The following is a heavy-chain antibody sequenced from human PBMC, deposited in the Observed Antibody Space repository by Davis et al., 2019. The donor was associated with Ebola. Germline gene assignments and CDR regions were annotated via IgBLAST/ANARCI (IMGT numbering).Heavy chain of an antibody. CDR2: ISYDGSNK. D-gene: IGHD3-3*01. V-gene: IGHV3-30*18. CDR3: AKELRFLEWSVPYGMDV. J-gene: IGHJ6*02. Sequence: SCAASGFTFSSYAMHWVRQAPGKGLEWVAVISYDGSNKYYADSVKGRFTISRDNSKNTLYLQMNSLRAEDTAVYYCAKELRFLEWSVPYGMDVWGQGTTVTVSS. CDR1: GFTFSSYA.